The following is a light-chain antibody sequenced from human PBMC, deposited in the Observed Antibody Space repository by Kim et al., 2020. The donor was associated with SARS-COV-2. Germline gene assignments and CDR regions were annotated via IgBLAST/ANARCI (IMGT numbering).Light chain of an antibody. J-gene: IGLJ2*01. CDR1: SSDVGGYNY. CDR3: CSYAGGYTQVA. Sequence: QSALTQPRSVSGSPGQSVTISCTGTSSDVGGYNYVSWYQQYPGKAPKLMIYDVIKRSSGVPDRFSGSKSGNTASLTISGLQAEDEAEYYCCSYAGGYTQVAFGGGTQLTVL. CDR2: DVI. V-gene: IGLV2-11*01.